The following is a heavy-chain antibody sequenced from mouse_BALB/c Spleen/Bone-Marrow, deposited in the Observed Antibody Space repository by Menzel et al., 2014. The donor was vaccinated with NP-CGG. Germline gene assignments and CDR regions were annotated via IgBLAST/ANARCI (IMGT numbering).Heavy chain of an antibody. CDR3: AVRGITTATGAMDY. Sequence: EVQGVESGGGLVQPGGSLRLSCATSGSTFTDYYMSWVRQPPGKALEWLGFIRNKANGYTTEYSASVKGRFTISRDNSHSILYLQMNTLRAEDSATYYCAVRGITTATGAMDYWGQGTSVTVSS. CDR2: IRNKANGYTT. D-gene: IGHD1-2*01. J-gene: IGHJ4*01. V-gene: IGHV7-3*02. CDR1: GSTFTDYY.